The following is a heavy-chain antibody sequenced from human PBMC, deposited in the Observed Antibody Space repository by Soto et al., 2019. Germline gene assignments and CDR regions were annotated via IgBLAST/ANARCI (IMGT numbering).Heavy chain of an antibody. CDR3: ARGFKQGIFGVVIKNWFDP. J-gene: IGHJ5*02. CDR2: IYYRGNA. D-gene: IGHD3-3*01. V-gene: IGHV4-39*01. CDR1: DDSINSDKYY. Sequence: SETLSLTCSVSDDSINSDKYYWGWIRQPPGKGLEWIGSIYYRGNAYYNPSLQTRVTISLDTSKSQFSLKLNSVTAADSAVYYCARGFKQGIFGVVIKNWFDPWGQGTLVTVSS.